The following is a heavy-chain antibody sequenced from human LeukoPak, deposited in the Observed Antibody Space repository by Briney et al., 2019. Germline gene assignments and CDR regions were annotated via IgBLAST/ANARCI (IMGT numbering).Heavy chain of an antibody. D-gene: IGHD4-17*01. J-gene: IGHJ4*02. CDR2: IWYDGSKK. CDR3: ARGYGDYGTFDY. Sequence: PGGSLRLSCAASGFTFSSHGMHWVRQAPGKGLEWVAIIWYDGSKKYYADSVKGRFTISRDNSKNTLYLQMNSLGAEDTAVYYCARGYGDYGTFDYWGQGTLVTVSS. CDR1: GFTFSSHG. V-gene: IGHV3-33*01.